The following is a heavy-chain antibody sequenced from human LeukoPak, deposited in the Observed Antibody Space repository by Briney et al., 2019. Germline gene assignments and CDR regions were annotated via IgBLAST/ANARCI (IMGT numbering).Heavy chain of an antibody. CDR3: ARGYYVSGRWNYYYYYMDV. Sequence: PSQTLSLTCTVSSGSISSGSYYWSWIRQPAGKGLEWIGHIYTSGTTKYNPSLKSRVTISTDTSKKQFSLRLSSVTAADTAVYYCARGYYVSGRWNYYYYYMDVWGKGTTVTVSS. D-gene: IGHD3-10*01. V-gene: IGHV4-61*09. J-gene: IGHJ6*03. CDR1: SGSISSGSYY. CDR2: IYTSGTT.